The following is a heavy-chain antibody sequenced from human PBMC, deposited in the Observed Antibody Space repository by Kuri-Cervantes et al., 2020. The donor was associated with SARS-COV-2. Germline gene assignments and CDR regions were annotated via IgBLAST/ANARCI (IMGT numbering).Heavy chain of an antibody. J-gene: IGHJ6*01. D-gene: IGHD3-3*01. CDR3: VTAYYDFWSGYYSGAFDI. CDR2: IGTAGDT. V-gene: IGHV3-13*03. Sequence: GGSLRLSCAACGFTFSSYDMHWVRQATGKGLEWVSAIGTAGDTYYPGSVKGQFTISRENAKNSLYLQMNSLRAEDTAVYYCVTAYYDFWSGYYSGAFDIWGQATTATVSS. CDR1: GFTFSSYD.